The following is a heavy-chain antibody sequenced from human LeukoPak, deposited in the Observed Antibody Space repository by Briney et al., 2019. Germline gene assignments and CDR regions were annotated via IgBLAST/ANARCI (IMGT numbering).Heavy chain of an antibody. CDR2: IYPRDGST. V-gene: IGHV1-46*01. CDR3: ARDQEGFDY. Sequence: ASVKVSCKASGYTFTSNYIHWVRQAPGQGLEWMGVIYPRDGSTSYAQKFQGRVTVTRDTSTSTVHMELSGLRSEDAAVYYCARDQEGFDYWGQGTLVTVSS. J-gene: IGHJ4*02. CDR1: GYTFTSNY.